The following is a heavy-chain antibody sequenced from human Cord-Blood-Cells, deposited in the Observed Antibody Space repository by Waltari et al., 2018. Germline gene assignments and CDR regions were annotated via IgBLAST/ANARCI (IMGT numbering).Heavy chain of an antibody. V-gene: IGHV1-69*01. J-gene: IGHJ3*02. Sequence: QAPGQGLEWMGGIIPIFGTANYAQKFQGRVTITADESTSTAYMELSSLRSEDTAVYYCASGYCTNGVCYDAFDIWGQGTMVTVSS. D-gene: IGHD2-8*01. CDR2: IIPIFGTA. CDR3: ASGYCTNGVCYDAFDI.